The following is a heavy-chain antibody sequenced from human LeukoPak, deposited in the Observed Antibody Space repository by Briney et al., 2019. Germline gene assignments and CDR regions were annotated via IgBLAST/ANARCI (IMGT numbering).Heavy chain of an antibody. D-gene: IGHD1-26*01. CDR3: ARDVGATPGYFDY. V-gene: IGHV3-53*01. CDR1: GFTVSSNY. J-gene: IGHJ4*02. CDR2: IYSGGST. Sequence: GGSLRLSCAASGFTVSSNYMSWVRQAPGKGLEWVSIIYSGGSTFYADSVKGRFTISRDNSKNTLYLQMNSLRAEDTAVYYCARDVGATPGYFDYWGQGTLVTVSS.